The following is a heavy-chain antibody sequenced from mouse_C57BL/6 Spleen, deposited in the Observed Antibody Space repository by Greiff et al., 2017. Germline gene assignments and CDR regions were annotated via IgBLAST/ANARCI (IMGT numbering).Heavy chain of an antibody. CDR2: IYPNSGGT. Sequence: QVQLKQPGAELVKPGASVKLSCTASGYTFTSYWMHWVKQRPGRGLEWIGRIYPNSGGTKYNEKFKSKATLTVDKPSSTAYMQLSSLTSEDSAVYYCARAVDYELLDYWGKGTTLTVSS. CDR1: GYTFTSYW. CDR3: ARAVDYELLDY. J-gene: IGHJ2*01. D-gene: IGHD2-4*01. V-gene: IGHV1-72*01.